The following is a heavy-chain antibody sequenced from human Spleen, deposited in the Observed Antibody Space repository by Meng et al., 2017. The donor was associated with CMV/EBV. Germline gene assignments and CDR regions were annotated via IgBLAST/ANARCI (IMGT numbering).Heavy chain of an antibody. Sequence: SETLSLTCTVSGYSISSNYYWAWIRQPPGKGLEYIGSIYHSGSTYFNPSLQSRITISVDTSKNQFSLKLTSVTATDTAVYFCAREPDYWGQGILVTVSS. CDR1: GYSISSNYY. V-gene: IGHV4-38-2*02. CDR3: AREPDY. J-gene: IGHJ4*02. CDR2: IYHSGST.